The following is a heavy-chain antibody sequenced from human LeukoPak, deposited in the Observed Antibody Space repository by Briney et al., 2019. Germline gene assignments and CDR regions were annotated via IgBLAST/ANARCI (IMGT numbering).Heavy chain of an antibody. J-gene: IGHJ5*02. CDR3: ARRMNWFDP. D-gene: IGHD2-8*01. CDR2: INHSGST. Sequence: SETLSLTCAVYGGSFSGYYWSWIRQPPGKGLEWIGEINHSGSTNYNPSLKSRVTISVDTSKNQFSLKLSSVTAADTAVYYCARRMNWFDPWGQGTLVTVSS. CDR1: GGSFSGYY. V-gene: IGHV4-34*01.